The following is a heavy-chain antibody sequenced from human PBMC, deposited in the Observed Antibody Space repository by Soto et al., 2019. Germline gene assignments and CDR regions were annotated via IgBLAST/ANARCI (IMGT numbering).Heavy chain of an antibody. Sequence: VQLHESGPGLVKASGTLSLTCAVSGDSISNFHWWTWLRQPPGRGLEWIGEIFHSGSTTYNPSLKRRVTISADKPTNQFSPNLNPVTAAETPVYYCARDGRVWLQSGGAWFDPWGPGMLVIVSS. CDR2: IFHSGST. D-gene: IGHD1-26*01. CDR3: ARDGRVWLQSGGAWFDP. CDR1: GDSISNFHW. V-gene: IGHV4-4*02. J-gene: IGHJ5*02.